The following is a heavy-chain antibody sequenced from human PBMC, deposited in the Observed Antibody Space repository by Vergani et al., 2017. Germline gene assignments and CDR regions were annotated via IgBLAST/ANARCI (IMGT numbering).Heavy chain of an antibody. J-gene: IGHJ5*02. V-gene: IGHV4-59*01. CDR3: ASDFIQVVHGANWFDP. CDR1: GGSISSYY. CDR2: IYYSGST. Sequence: QVQLQESGPGLVKPSETLSLTCTVSGGSISSYYWSWIRQPPVKGLEWIGYIYYSGSTNYNPSLKSRVTISVDTSKNQFSLKLSSVTAADTAVYYCASDFIQVVHGANWFDPWGQGTLVTVSS. D-gene: IGHD1-26*01.